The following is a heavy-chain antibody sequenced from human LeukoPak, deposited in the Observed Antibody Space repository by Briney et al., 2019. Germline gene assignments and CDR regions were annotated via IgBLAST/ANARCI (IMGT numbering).Heavy chain of an antibody. D-gene: IGHD7-27*01. CDR1: GFSFSSYS. V-gene: IGHV3-21*01. CDR3: ARVFSGEELGGYYYYYYMYV. CDR2: LSSSSSYI. Sequence: PGGSLRRYGAACGFSFSSYSWNWLRQAPGKGWVGVSFLSSSSSYIDYADPVKGRFTISRDNAKNSLYLQMNSLRAEDTAVYYCARVFSGEELGGYYYYYYMYVWGKGTTVTVSS. J-gene: IGHJ6*03.